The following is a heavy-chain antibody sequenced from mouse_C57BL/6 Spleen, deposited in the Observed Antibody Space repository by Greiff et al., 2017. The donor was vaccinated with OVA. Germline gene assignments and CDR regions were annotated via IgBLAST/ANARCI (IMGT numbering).Heavy chain of an antibody. Sequence: EVKLVESGGGLVKPGGSLKLSCAASGFTFSSYAMSWVRQTPEKRLEWVATISDGGSYTYYPDNVKGRFTISRDNAKNNLYLQMSHLKSEDTAMYYCARDRDLYYCDYWGQGTTLTVSS. V-gene: IGHV5-4*01. CDR1: GFTFSSYA. D-gene: IGHD3-1*01. CDR3: ARDRDLYYCDY. CDR2: ISDGGSYT. J-gene: IGHJ2*01.